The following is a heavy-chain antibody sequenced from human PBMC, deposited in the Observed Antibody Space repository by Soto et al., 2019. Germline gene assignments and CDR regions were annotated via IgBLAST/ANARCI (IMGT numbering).Heavy chain of an antibody. CDR2: ISYDGSNK. D-gene: IGHD3-22*01. V-gene: IGHV3-30*18. CDR1: GFTFSSYG. Sequence: QVQLVESGGGVVQPGRSLRLSCAASGFTFSSYGMHWVRQAPGKGLEWVAVISYDGSNKYYADSVKGRFTISRDNSKNSLYLQMNSLRAEDMAVYYCGKSERVVVITPYYYYGMDVWGQGTTVTVSS. J-gene: IGHJ6*02. CDR3: GKSERVVVITPYYYYGMDV.